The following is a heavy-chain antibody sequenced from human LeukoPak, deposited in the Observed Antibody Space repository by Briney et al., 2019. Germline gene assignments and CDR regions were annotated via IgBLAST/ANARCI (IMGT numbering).Heavy chain of an antibody. V-gene: IGHV4-59*08. CDR1: GGSISSYY. CDR2: IYYSGST. J-gene: IGHJ5*02. CDR3: ARQRRDYYDSSGYYYWFDP. Sequence: SETLSLTCTVSGGSISSYYWSWIRQPPGKGLEWIGYIYYSGSTNYNPSLKSRVTISVDTSKNQFSLKLSSVTAADTAVYYCARQRRDYYDSSGYYYWFDPWGQGTLVTVSS. D-gene: IGHD3-22*01.